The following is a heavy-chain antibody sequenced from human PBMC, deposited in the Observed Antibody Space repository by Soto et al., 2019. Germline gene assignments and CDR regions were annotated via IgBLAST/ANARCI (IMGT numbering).Heavy chain of an antibody. J-gene: IGHJ4*01. CDR2: INPSDATT. V-gene: IGHV1-46*02. Sequence: ASVKVSCKASGYIFNRYYMHWVRQAPGQGLEWMGIINPSDATTSYPQKFQGRVAVTRDTSTSTVYMELRSLRSDDTAVYYCARADCSGGSCYSVSDYWG. CDR3: ARADCSGGSCYSVSDY. D-gene: IGHD2-15*01. CDR1: GYIFNRYY.